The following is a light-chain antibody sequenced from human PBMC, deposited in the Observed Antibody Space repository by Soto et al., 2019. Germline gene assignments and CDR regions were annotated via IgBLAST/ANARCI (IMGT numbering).Light chain of an antibody. J-gene: IGLJ1*01. V-gene: IGLV2-23*03. CDR3: CSYAGSSTF. CDR1: SSDVGSYNL. Sequence: QSVLTQPASVSGSPGQSITISCTGTSSDVGSYNLVSWYQQHPGKAPKLVIYEGSKRPSGVSNRFSGSKSGNTASLTISGLQAEDEADYYCCSYAGSSTFFGTGTKVTVL. CDR2: EGS.